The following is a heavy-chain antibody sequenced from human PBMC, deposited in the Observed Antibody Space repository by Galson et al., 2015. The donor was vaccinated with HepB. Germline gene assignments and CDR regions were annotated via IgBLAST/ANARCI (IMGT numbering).Heavy chain of an antibody. V-gene: IGHV3-23*01. D-gene: IGHD5-24*01. Sequence: SLRLSCAASGFTFSSYAMSWVRQAPGKGLEWVSTISGSGANTYYADSVKGRFTISRDNSKNTLYLQMNSLRADDTAVYYCAKDLGRWLQVGAFDIWGQGTMVTVSS. CDR2: ISGSGANT. CDR3: AKDLGRWLQVGAFDI. CDR1: GFTFSSYA. J-gene: IGHJ3*02.